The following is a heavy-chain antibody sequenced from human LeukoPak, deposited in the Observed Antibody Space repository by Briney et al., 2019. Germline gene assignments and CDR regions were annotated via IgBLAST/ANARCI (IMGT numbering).Heavy chain of an antibody. Sequence: PSETLSLTCAVYGGSFSGYYWSWIRQPPGKGLEWIGEINHSGSTNYNPSLKSRVTISVDTSKNQFSLKLSSVTAADTAVYYCARGPAGYYDFWSGYYHFDYWGQGTLVTVSS. V-gene: IGHV4-34*01. J-gene: IGHJ4*02. CDR3: ARGPAGYYDFWSGYYHFDY. CDR1: GGSFSGYY. D-gene: IGHD3-3*01. CDR2: INHSGST.